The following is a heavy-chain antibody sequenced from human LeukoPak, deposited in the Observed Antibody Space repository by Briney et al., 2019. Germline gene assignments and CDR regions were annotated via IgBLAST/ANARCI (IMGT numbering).Heavy chain of an antibody. Sequence: GGSLRLSCGASGFTFSSYSMNWVRQAPGKGLEWVSYISSSSSTIYYTDSVKGRFTISRDNAKNSLYLQMDSLRAEDTAVYYCARSSVGGRGAFDYWGQGTLVTVSS. CDR1: GFTFSSYS. D-gene: IGHD6-19*01. CDR3: ARSSVGGRGAFDY. V-gene: IGHV3-48*04. J-gene: IGHJ4*02. CDR2: ISSSSSTI.